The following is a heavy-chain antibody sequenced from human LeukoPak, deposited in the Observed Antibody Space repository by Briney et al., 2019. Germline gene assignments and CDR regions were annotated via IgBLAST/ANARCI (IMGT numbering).Heavy chain of an antibody. CDR2: ISSDGSST. V-gene: IGHV3-74*03. Sequence: GGSLRLSCPASGFTFRNHWMHWVRQTPGKGLVWVSRISSDGSSTTYADSVKGRFTISRDNAKNKLYPQMNNLRAEDTAMYYCARDQRVTGRPDIDYWGQGTLVIVSS. CDR3: ARDQRVTGRPDIDY. CDR1: GFTFRNHW. D-gene: IGHD6-6*01. J-gene: IGHJ4*02.